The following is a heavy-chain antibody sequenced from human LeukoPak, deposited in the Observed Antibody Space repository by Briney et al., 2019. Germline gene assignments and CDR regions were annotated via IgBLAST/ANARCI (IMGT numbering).Heavy chain of an antibody. CDR1: GFTFSSYA. D-gene: IGHD4-23*01. Sequence: GGSLRLSCAASGFTFSSYAMNWVRQAPGKGLEFVSSIGSNGVNTYYANSVKGRFTISRDNSKNTLYLQMGSPRAEDMAVYYCARVFQAFGGCDFWGQGTLVTVSS. J-gene: IGHJ4*02. CDR3: ARVFQAFGGCDF. CDR2: IGSNGVNT. V-gene: IGHV3-64*01.